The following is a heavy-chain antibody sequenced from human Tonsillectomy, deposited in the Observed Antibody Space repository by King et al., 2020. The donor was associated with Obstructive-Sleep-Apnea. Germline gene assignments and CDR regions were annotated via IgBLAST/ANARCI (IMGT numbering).Heavy chain of an antibody. CDR3: ARDAAAELHRRSDYFDY. J-gene: IGHJ4*02. Sequence: VQLVESGAEVKKPGASVKVSCKASGYTFTGYYMHLVRPAPGQRLEWMGWINPNDCVTDSAQKFHGRVTMTRDTSIGTVYMELSRLRSDDTAVYHCARDAAAELHRRSDYFDYWGQGTLVTVSS. D-gene: IGHD6-13*01. V-gene: IGHV1-2*02. CDR2: INPNDCVT. CDR1: GYTFTGYY.